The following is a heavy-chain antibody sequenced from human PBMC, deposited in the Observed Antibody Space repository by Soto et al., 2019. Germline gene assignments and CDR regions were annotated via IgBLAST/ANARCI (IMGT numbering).Heavy chain of an antibody. CDR1: GVGFSTSW. CDR2: ILSKNDGGTT. J-gene: IGHJ4*02. D-gene: IGHD3-16*02. V-gene: IGHV3-15*01. Sequence: EVQLVESGGGLVPPGGSLRLSCAASGVGFSTSWMSWVRQAPGKGLEWVGRILSKNDGGTTDYPAPVKGRFIISRDDSKNELYLQMNGLKTEDTAVYYCSTYDYVWGTYRVMWAYWGQGTLVTVSS. CDR3: STYDYVWGTYRVMWAY.